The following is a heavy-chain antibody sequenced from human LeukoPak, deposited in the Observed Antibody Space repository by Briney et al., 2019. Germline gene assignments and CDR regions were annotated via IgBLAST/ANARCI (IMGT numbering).Heavy chain of an antibody. CDR2: INPSGGST. Sequence: ASVKVSCKASGYTFTSYYMHWVRQAPGQGLEWMGIINPSGGSTSYAQKFQGRVTKTRDTSTSTVYMELSSLRSEDTAVYYCARERLPVLRFLEWLPVYGMDVWGQGTTVTVSS. CDR1: GYTFTSYY. J-gene: IGHJ6*02. D-gene: IGHD3-3*01. CDR3: ARERLPVLRFLEWLPVYGMDV. V-gene: IGHV1-46*01.